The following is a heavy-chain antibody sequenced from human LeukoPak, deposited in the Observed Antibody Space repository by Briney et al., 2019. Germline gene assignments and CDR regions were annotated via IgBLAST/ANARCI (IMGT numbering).Heavy chain of an antibody. CDR3: ARDDYFDSSGLTPPFDY. Sequence: ASVKVSCKASGYTFTNYGISWVRQAPGQGLEWMGWISAYNGNTNYAQKLRGRVTMTIDTSASTAYMELRSLRSDDTALYYCARDDYFDSSGLTPPFDYWGQGTLVTVSS. CDR2: ISAYNGNT. D-gene: IGHD3-22*01. V-gene: IGHV1-18*01. CDR1: GYTFTNYG. J-gene: IGHJ4*02.